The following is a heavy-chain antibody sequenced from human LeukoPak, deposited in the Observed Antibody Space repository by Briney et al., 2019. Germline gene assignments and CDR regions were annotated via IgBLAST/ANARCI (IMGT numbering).Heavy chain of an antibody. CDR3: ARDTRGYSYGYAYFDY. D-gene: IGHD5-18*01. V-gene: IGHV3-48*01. Sequence: GGSLRLSCVASGFTFSSYSMNWVRQAPGKGLDWVSYISSSSSTIYYADSVKGRFTISRDNAKNSLYLQMNSLRAEDTAVYYCARDTRGYSYGYAYFDYWGQGTLVTVSS. J-gene: IGHJ4*02. CDR2: ISSSSSTI. CDR1: GFTFSSYS.